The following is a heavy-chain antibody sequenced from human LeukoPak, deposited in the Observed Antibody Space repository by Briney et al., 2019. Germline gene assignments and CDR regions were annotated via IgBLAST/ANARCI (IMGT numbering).Heavy chain of an antibody. Sequence: GGSLRLSCAASGFTFSSYWMSWVRQAPGKGLEWVANINQDGSEKYYVDSVKGRFTISRDNAKNSLYLQMNSLRAEDTAVYYCAIFGGGYSNLNLDYWGQGTLVTVSS. D-gene: IGHD4-11*01. CDR2: INQDGSEK. J-gene: IGHJ4*02. CDR1: GFTFSSYW. CDR3: AIFGGGYSNLNLDY. V-gene: IGHV3-7*01.